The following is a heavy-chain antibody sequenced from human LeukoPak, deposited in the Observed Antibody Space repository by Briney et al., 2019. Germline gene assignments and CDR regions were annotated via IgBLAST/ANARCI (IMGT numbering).Heavy chain of an antibody. CDR2: ISSSGST. CDR1: GGSISSGDYY. CDR3: ARGPYSYDSSGAFDI. D-gene: IGHD3-22*01. V-gene: IGHV4-61*02. Sequence: PSETLSLTCTVSGGSISSGDYYWSWIRQPAGKGLEWIGRISSSGSTNYNPSLKSRVTISVDTSKKQFSLKLSSVTAADTAVYFCARGPYSYDSSGAFDIWGQGTMVTVSS. J-gene: IGHJ3*02.